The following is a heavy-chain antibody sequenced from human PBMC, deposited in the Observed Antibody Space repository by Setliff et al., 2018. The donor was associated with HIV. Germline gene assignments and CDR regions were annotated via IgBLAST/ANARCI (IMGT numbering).Heavy chain of an antibody. J-gene: IGHJ4*02. Sequence: SVKVSCKTSGYTFTDYSIHWVRQAPRQGLEWMGGLTPVIGIAVYAQKFQGRVTLTADTSTSTAYMDLSSLKSDDTAVYYCARVLHGPGPFDYWGQGSLVTVSS. CDR3: ARVLHGPGPFDY. CDR2: LTPVIGIA. D-gene: IGHD2-8*01. V-gene: IGHV1-69*10. CDR1: GYTFTDYS.